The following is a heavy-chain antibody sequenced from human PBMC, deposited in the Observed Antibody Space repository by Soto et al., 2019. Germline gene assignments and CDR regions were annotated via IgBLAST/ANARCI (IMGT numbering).Heavy chain of an antibody. D-gene: IGHD1-26*01. CDR1: GDSVSSNSAG. CDR3: ARGEQYSGRIFDY. Sequence: SQTLSLTCAITGDSVSSNSAGWSWVRQSPSRGLEWLGRTYYRSKWYYEYAVSVRGRITINPDTSKNQYSLQLNSVAPEDTAVYFCARGEQYSGRIFDYWGQGTLVTVSS. J-gene: IGHJ4*01. CDR2: TYYRSKWYY. V-gene: IGHV6-1*01.